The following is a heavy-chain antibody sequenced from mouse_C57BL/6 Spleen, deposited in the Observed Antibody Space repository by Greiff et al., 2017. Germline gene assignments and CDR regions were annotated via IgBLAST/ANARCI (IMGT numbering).Heavy chain of an antibody. D-gene: IGHD1-1*01. CDR1: GYTFTTYP. Sequence: QVQLQQSGAELVKPGASVKMSCKASGYTFTTYPIEWMKQNHGKSLEWIGNFHPYNDDTKYNEKFKGKATLTVEKSSSTVYMELCRLTSDDSAVYYCAKRGSGYEGYFAFWGTGTTVTVSS. CDR2: FHPYNDDT. CDR3: AKRGSGYEGYFAF. J-gene: IGHJ1*03. V-gene: IGHV1-47*01.